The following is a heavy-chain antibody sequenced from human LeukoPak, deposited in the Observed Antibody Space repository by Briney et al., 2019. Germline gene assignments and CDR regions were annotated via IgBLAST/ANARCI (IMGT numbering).Heavy chain of an antibody. Sequence: ASVKVSCKASGGTFSSYAISWVRQAPGQGLEWMGGIIPIFGTANYAQKFQGRVTITADESTSTAYMELSSLRSEDTAVYYCARGRDSSGWPLTLDSWGQEPLVPVSS. CDR3: ARGRDSSGWPLTLDS. D-gene: IGHD6-25*01. CDR2: IIPIFGTA. J-gene: IGHJ4*02. CDR1: GGTFSSYA. V-gene: IGHV1-69*13.